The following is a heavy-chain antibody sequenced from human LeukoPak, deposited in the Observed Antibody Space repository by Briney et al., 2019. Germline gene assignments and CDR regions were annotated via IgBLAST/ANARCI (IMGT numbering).Heavy chain of an antibody. D-gene: IGHD2-8*01. V-gene: IGHV4-30-2*01. J-gene: IGHJ4*02. Sequence: SETLSLTCAVSGGSISSGGYSWSWIRQPPGKGLEWIGYIYYSGSTYYNPSLKSRVTISVDTSKNQFSLKLSSVTAADTAVYYCAREGGYCTNGVCPFDYWGQGTLVTVSS. CDR3: AREGGYCTNGVCPFDY. CDR1: GGSISSGGYS. CDR2: IYYSGST.